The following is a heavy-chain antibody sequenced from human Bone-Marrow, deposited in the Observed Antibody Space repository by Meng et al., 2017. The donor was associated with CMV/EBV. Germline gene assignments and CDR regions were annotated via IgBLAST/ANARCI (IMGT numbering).Heavy chain of an antibody. J-gene: IGHJ4*02. CDR1: GFTFNSYS. CDR3: TRAGWELLLDY. D-gene: IGHD1-26*01. CDR2: ISSSSSYI. V-gene: IGHV3-21*03. Sequence: GESLKISCAASGFTFNSYSMNWVRQAPGKGLEWVSSISSSSSYIYYADSVKGRFTISRDNAKNSLYLQMNSLKTEDTAVYYCTRAGWELLLDYWGQGTLVTVSS.